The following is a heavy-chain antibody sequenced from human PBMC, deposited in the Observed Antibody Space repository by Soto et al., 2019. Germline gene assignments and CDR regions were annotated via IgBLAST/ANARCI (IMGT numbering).Heavy chain of an antibody. V-gene: IGHV1-69*02. Sequence: SVKVSCKASGGTFSSYTISWVRQAPGQGLEWMGRIIPILGIANYAQKFQGRVTITADKSTSTAYMELSSLRSEDTAVYYCASDRGRAPLPSSYMDVWGKGTKVTVSS. CDR3: ASDRGRAPLPSSYMDV. J-gene: IGHJ6*03. CDR1: GGTFSSYT. CDR2: IIPILGIA.